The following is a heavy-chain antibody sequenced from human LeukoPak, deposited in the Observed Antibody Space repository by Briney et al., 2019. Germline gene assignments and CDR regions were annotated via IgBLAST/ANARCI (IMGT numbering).Heavy chain of an antibody. D-gene: IGHD5-24*01. CDR3: TTVRRDPPDC. CDR1: GGSISSSNW. V-gene: IGHV3-15*01. CDR2: IKSKTDGGTT. J-gene: IGHJ4*02. Sequence: PSETLSLTCAVSGGSISSSNWWSWVRQPPGKGLEWVGRIKSKTDGGTTDYAAPVKGRFTISRDDSKNTLYLQMNSLKTGDTAVYYCTTVRRDPPDCWGQGTLVTVSS.